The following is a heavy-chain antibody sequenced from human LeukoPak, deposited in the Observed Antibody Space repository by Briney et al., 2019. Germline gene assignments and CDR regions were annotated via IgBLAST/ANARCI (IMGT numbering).Heavy chain of an antibody. Sequence: GGSLRLSCAASGFTFSSYAMSWVRQAPGKGLEWVSAISGSGGSTYYADSVKGRFTISRDNSKNTLYLQMNSLRAEDTAVYYCASQRGYSGYDTHNIDYWGQGTLVTVSS. J-gene: IGHJ4*02. CDR3: ASQRGYSGYDTHNIDY. CDR1: GFTFSSYA. V-gene: IGHV3-23*01. CDR2: ISGSGGST. D-gene: IGHD5-12*01.